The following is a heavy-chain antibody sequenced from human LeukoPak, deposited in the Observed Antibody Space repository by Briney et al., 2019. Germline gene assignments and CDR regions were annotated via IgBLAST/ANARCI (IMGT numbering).Heavy chain of an antibody. Sequence: PSETLSLACTVSGGSISSYYWSWIWQPPGKGLEWIGYIYYSGSTYYNPSLKSRVTISVDTSKNQFSLKLSSVTAADTAVYYCARDGNGSGINYWGQGTLVTVSS. CDR1: GGSISSYY. J-gene: IGHJ4*02. V-gene: IGHV4-59*12. D-gene: IGHD3-10*01. CDR3: ARDGNGSGINY. CDR2: IYYSGST.